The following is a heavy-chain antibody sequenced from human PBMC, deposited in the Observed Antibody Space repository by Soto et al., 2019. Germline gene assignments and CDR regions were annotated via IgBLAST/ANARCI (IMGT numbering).Heavy chain of an antibody. CDR2: IYYSGSA. Sequence: SETLSLTCTVSGGSISSYYWSWIRQPPGKELEWIGYIYYSGSANYNPSLKSRVTISVDTSKNQFSLKLSSVTAADTAVYYCARDSSSSWYGGYYYGMDVWGQGTTVTVSS. CDR3: ARDSSSSWYGGYYYGMDV. V-gene: IGHV4-59*01. CDR1: GGSISSYY. D-gene: IGHD6-13*01. J-gene: IGHJ6*02.